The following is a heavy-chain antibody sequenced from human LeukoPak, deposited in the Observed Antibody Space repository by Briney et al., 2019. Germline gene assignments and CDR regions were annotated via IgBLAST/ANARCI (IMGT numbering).Heavy chain of an antibody. CDR3: ARGLRKTYYYGSGSLMNWFDP. Sequence: SETLSLTCAVYGGSFSGYYWSWIRQPPGKGREWIGEINHSGSTNYNPSLKSRVTISVDTSKNQFSLKLTSVTAADTAVYYCARGLRKTYYYGSGSLMNWFDPWGQGTLVTVSS. V-gene: IGHV4-34*01. CDR2: INHSGST. J-gene: IGHJ5*02. D-gene: IGHD3-10*01. CDR1: GGSFSGYY.